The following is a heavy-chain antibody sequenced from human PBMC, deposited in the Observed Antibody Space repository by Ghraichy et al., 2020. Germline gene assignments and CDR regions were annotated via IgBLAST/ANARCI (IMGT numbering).Heavy chain of an antibody. D-gene: IGHD6-6*01. CDR3: ARDEYSSSSGANWFDP. V-gene: IGHV1-69*04. CDR2: IIPILGIA. Sequence: SVKVSCKASGGTFSSYTISWVRQAPGQGLEWMGRIIPILGIANYAQKFQGRVTITADKSTSTAYMELSSLRSEDTAVYYCARDEYSSSSGANWFDPWGQGTLVTVSS. J-gene: IGHJ5*02. CDR1: GGTFSSYT.